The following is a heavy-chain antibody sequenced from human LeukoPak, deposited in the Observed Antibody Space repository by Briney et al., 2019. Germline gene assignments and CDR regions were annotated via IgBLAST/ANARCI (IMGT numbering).Heavy chain of an antibody. V-gene: IGHV1-69*13. Sequence: SVKVSCKASGGTFSSYAISWVRQAPGQGLEWMGGIIPIFGTANYAQKFQVRVTITADASTSTAYMELSSLSSEDTAVYYCHYYDSSGYYNWFDPWGQGTLVTVSS. D-gene: IGHD3-22*01. CDR3: HYYDSSGYYNWFDP. CDR2: IIPIFGTA. CDR1: GGTFSSYA. J-gene: IGHJ5*02.